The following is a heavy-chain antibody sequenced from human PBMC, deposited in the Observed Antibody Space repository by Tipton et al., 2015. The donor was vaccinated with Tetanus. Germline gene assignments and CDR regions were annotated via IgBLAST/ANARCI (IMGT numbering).Heavy chain of an antibody. CDR2: IWFDGSQE. J-gene: IGHJ4*01. Sequence: RSLRLSCAASGFTFNEYDMHWVRQAPGKGLEWVAVIWFDGSQEKYADSVKGRFTISGDNSNSTLYLHMNSLRAGDTATYYCARDSSQGLIDFWSGFHDQIDYWGHGTLVTVSS. D-gene: IGHD3-3*01. CDR1: GFTFNEYD. V-gene: IGHV3-33*01. CDR3: ARDSSQGLIDFWSGFHDQIDY.